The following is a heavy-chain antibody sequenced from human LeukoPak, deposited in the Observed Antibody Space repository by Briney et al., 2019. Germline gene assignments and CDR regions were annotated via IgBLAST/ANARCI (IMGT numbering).Heavy chain of an antibody. J-gene: IGHJ4*02. CDR1: GGSISSSSYY. V-gene: IGHV4-39*07. CDR3: ARKPARYSSNPPFDY. CDR2: IYYSGST. Sequence: SETLSLTCTVSGGSISSSSYYWGWIRQPPGTGLEWIGSIYYSGSTYYNPSLKSRVTISVDTSKNQFSLKLSSVTAADTAVYYCARKPARYSSNPPFDYWGQGTLVTVSS. D-gene: IGHD6-13*01.